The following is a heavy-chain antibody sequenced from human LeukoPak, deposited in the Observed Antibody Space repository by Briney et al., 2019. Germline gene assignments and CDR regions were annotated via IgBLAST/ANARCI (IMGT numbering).Heavy chain of an antibody. J-gene: IGHJ4*02. CDR3: ARVAFPQGGSSYYFDY. Sequence: GGSPRLSCAASGFTFSSYAMHWVRQAPGKGLEWVAVISYDGSNKYYADSVKGRFTISRDNSKNTLYLQMNSLRAEDTAVYYCARVAFPQGGSSYYFDYWGQGTLVTVSS. CDR1: GFTFSSYA. CDR2: ISYDGSNK. V-gene: IGHV3-30-3*01. D-gene: IGHD2-15*01.